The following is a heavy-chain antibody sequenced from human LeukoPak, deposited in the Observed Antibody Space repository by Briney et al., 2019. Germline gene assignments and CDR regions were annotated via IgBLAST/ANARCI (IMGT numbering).Heavy chain of an antibody. CDR1: GFTFSDYY. J-gene: IGHJ4*02. Sequence: PGGSLRLSCAASGFTFSDYYMSWLRQAPGQGLERVSYISSSSSYTNYADSVKGRFTISRDNAKNSLYLQMNSLRAEDTAVYYCARSPSMVRGVITFFDYWGQGTLVTVSS. D-gene: IGHD3-10*01. V-gene: IGHV3-11*06. CDR3: ARSPSMVRGVITFFDY. CDR2: ISSSSSYT.